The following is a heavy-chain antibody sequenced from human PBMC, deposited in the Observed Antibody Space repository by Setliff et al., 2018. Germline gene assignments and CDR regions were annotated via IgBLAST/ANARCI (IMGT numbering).Heavy chain of an antibody. CDR1: GYSFSDSV. V-gene: IGHV1-18*01. CDR2: ISAYSGNA. J-gene: IGHJ4*02. CDR3: SRLVRFCTRIVCQRLSGDDY. D-gene: IGHD3-10*01. Sequence: ASVKVSCKTSGYSFSDSVVSWVRQAPGQGLEWVGWISAYSGNAYYAQRLQDRVTLTADTSTTTAYLELRSLRSDDTAVYYCSRLVRFCTRIVCQRLSGDDYWGQGTLVTVSS.